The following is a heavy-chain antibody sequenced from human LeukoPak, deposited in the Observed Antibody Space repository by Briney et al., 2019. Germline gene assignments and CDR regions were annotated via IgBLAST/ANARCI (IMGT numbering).Heavy chain of an antibody. D-gene: IGHD6-19*01. CDR2: IRYDGSNK. CDR1: GFTFSSYG. CDR3: AKDETAVAIPRY. V-gene: IGHV3-30*02. J-gene: IGHJ4*02. Sequence: GGSLRLSCAASGFTFSSYGMHWVRQAPGKGLEWVAFIRYDGSNKYYADSVKGRFTISRDNSKNTLYLQMNSLRAEDTAVYYCAKDETAVAIPRYWGQGTLVTVSS.